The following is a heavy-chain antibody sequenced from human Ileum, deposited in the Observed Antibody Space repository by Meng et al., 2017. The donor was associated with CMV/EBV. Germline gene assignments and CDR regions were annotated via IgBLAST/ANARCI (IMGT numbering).Heavy chain of an antibody. CDR3: ARVPRGGDGDKSFGY. V-gene: IGHV4-39*01. Sequence: PESGPGLVSLSETLSPPCTASGTPINNPSYYWGWVRTPPAKGLEWIANIYYSGSTSYNPSLKSRVTISIDTSQNRFSLNLDSVTAADTAVYYCARVPRGGDGDKSFGYWGRGTLVTVSS. CDR2: IYYSGST. D-gene: IGHD4-23*01. J-gene: IGHJ4*02. CDR1: GTPINNPSYY.